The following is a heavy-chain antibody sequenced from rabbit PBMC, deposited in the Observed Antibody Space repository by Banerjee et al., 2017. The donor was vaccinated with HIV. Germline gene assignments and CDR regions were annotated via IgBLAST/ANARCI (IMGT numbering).Heavy chain of an antibody. CDR3: ARGYGGYGWTTRLAL. CDR2: IDTSYGNT. V-gene: IGHV1S40*01. Sequence: QSLEESGGDLVKPGGSLTLTCTASGFDLSSYYDMCWVRQAPGKGLEWIACIDTSYGNTAYASWAKGRFTISKTSSTSVTLQMTSLTAADTATYFCARGYGGYGWTTRLALWGQGTLVTVS. D-gene: IGHD6-1*01. CDR1: GFDLSSYYD. J-gene: IGHJ3*01.